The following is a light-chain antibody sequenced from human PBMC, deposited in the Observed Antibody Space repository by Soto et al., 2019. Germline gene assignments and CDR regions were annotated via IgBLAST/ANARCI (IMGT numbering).Light chain of an antibody. V-gene: IGKV1-5*01. J-gene: IGKJ4*01. Sequence: DIQMTQSPSTLSTSVGDRVTITCRATQSISSWLAWYQQRPGKAPNLLIYAASTLQSGVPSRFSGGGSGTDFTLTISRLEPEDFAVYYCQQFSSYPLTFGGGTKVDIK. CDR3: QQFSSYPLT. CDR1: QSISSW. CDR2: AAS.